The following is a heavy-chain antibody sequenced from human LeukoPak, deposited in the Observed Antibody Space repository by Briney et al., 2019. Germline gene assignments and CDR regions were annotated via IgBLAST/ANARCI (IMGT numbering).Heavy chain of an antibody. CDR2: IYYSGST. J-gene: IGHJ6*02. D-gene: IGHD6-19*01. Sequence: SETLSLTCTVSGGSISSYYWSWIRQPPGKGLEWIGYIYYSGSTNYNPSLKSRVTISVDTSKNQFSLKLSSVTAADTAVYYCARVIGLAHYYYGMDVWGQGTRSPSP. CDR1: GGSISSYY. V-gene: IGHV4-59*01. CDR3: ARVIGLAHYYYGMDV.